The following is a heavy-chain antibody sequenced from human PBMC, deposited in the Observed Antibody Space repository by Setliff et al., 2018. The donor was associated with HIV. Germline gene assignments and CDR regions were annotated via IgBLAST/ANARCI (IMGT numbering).Heavy chain of an antibody. J-gene: IGHJ3*02. CDR1: GGSFSGYY. CDR2: INHRGTT. CDR3: ARPRLWRDAFDI. V-gene: IGHV4-34*01. D-gene: IGHD1-1*01. Sequence: KPSETLSLTCGVYGGSFSGYYWTWIRQPPGKGLEWIGEINHRGTTNSNPSLKRRVTISVDTSKSQFSLRLSSVTAADTAVYYCARPRLWRDAFDIWGQGAMVTVS.